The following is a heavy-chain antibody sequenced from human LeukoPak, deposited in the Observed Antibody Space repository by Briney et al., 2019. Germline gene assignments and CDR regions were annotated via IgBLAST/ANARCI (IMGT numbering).Heavy chain of an antibody. Sequence: PSETLSLTCTVSGGSISNYQWSWIRQPPGKGLEWIGFIYSSGSTNYNPSLKSRVTISLDTSKNQFSLKLSSVTAADTAVYYCARGARGYSSDYWGQGSLVTVSS. CDR2: IYSSGST. CDR1: GGSISNYQ. CDR3: ARGARGYSSDY. V-gene: IGHV4-59*08. D-gene: IGHD5-12*01. J-gene: IGHJ4*02.